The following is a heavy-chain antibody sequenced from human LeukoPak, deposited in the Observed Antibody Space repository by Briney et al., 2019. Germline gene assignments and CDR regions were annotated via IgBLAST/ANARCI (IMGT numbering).Heavy chain of an antibody. Sequence: GGSLRLSCAASGFTFSNSGIAWVRQAPGKGVEWVSFISGDGDITYYADSVKGRFTISRDNSKNTLYLQMTNLRADDTAIYYSAKRSSTVMIYYYYMDVWGKGTTVTISS. D-gene: IGHD4-17*01. CDR1: GFTFSNSG. CDR3: AKRSSTVMIYYYYMDV. V-gene: IGHV3-23*01. CDR2: ISGDGDIT. J-gene: IGHJ6*03.